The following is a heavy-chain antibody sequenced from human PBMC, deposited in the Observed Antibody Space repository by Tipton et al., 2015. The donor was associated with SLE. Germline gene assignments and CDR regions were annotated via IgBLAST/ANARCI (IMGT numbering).Heavy chain of an antibody. D-gene: IGHD6-13*01. CDR2: ISAYNGNT. CDR1: AYTFTNYG. J-gene: IGHJ6*02. CDR3: ARAGSSSWYGEDDYYGMDV. V-gene: IGHV1-18*01. Sequence: QSGPEVKKPGASVKVSCKASAYTFTNYGISWVRQAPGQGLEWMGWISAYNGNTNYAQKLQGRVTMTTDTSTSTAYMELRSLRSDDTAVYYCARAGSSSWYGEDDYYGMDVWGQGTMVTVSS.